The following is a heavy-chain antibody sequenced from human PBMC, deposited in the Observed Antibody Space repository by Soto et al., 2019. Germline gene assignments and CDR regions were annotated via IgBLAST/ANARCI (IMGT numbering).Heavy chain of an antibody. CDR2: IGTLYDT. D-gene: IGHD3-10*01. J-gene: IGHJ5*02. V-gene: IGHV3-13*01. CDR3: ARGRSKGFSRSPPPTFDP. CDR1: GFIFRDFD. Sequence: PGGSLRLSCVASGFIFRDFDLYWVRQVTGKGLEWVSGIGTLYDTFYAGSVRGRFTISRDNGRNSVYLQMNNLRAEDTGTYFCARGRSKGFSRSPPPTFDPWGQGTLVTVSS.